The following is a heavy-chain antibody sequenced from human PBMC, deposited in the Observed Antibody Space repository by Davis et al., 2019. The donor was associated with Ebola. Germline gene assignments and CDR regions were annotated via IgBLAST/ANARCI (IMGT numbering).Heavy chain of an antibody. J-gene: IGHJ4*02. CDR3: ARRGIAVAGPDY. CDR1: GFTFGSYS. Sequence: GESLKISCAASGFTFGSYSMNWVRQAPGKGLEWVSSISSSSSYIYYADSVKGRFTISRDNAKNSLYLQMNSLRAEDTAVYYCARRGIAVAGPDYWGQGTLVTVSS. CDR2: ISSSSSYI. V-gene: IGHV3-21*01. D-gene: IGHD6-19*01.